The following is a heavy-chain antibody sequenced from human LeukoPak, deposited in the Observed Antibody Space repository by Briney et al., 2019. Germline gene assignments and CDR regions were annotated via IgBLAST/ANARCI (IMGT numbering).Heavy chain of an antibody. CDR1: GYTFTSYD. V-gene: IGHV1-8*01. CDR3: ASGIFTYDSSGYQYYFDY. Sequence: GASVKVSCKASGYTFTSYDINWVRQATGQGLEWMGWMNPNSGNTGYAQKFQGRVTMTRNTSISTAYMELSSLRSEDTAVYYCASGIFTYDSSGYQYYFDYWGQGTLVTVSS. CDR2: MNPNSGNT. D-gene: IGHD3-22*01. J-gene: IGHJ4*02.